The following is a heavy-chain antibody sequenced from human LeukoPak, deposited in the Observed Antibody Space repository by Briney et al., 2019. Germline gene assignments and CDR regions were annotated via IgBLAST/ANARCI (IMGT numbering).Heavy chain of an antibody. Sequence: PGGSLRLSCAATGFTFSGHSMGWVRQAPGRGLEWVSHITSGGTVYYADSVKGRFTISRDNAKNSVYLQMSGLRAEDTAVYYCARGWGRYSGSYWGYYFDYWGQGTLVTVSS. V-gene: IGHV3-48*01. CDR2: ITSGGTV. D-gene: IGHD1-26*01. J-gene: IGHJ4*02. CDR3: ARGWGRYSGSYWGYYFDY. CDR1: GFTFSGHS.